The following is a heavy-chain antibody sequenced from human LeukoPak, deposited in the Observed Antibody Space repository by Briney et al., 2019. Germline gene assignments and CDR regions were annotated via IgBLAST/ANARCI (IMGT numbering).Heavy chain of an antibody. J-gene: IGHJ4*02. V-gene: IGHV1-18*01. CDR2: ISGHDDRT. D-gene: IGHD1-14*01. CDR1: GYGFHSYG. Sequence: ASVKVSCKASGYGFHSYGITWVRQAPGHGLERMGWISGHDDRTEYAQKFQGRVTMSTDKSTSTASMELRRLTYDDTGVYYCARDGGRLQTPESPINDYWGQGTLVTVSS. CDR3: ARDGGRLQTPESPINDY.